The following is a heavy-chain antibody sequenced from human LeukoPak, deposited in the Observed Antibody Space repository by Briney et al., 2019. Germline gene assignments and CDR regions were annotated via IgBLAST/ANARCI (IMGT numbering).Heavy chain of an antibody. CDR3: AKESEAAANFQH. Sequence: GGSLRLSCAASGFNFDDYGMSWVRQLPGKRLEWVSGINWNGDDTGYADSVKGRFTISRDNAKNSLYLEMSSLRAEDTAVYYCAKESEAAANFQHWGQGTLVTVSS. J-gene: IGHJ1*01. CDR1: GFNFDDYG. V-gene: IGHV3-20*04. D-gene: IGHD6-25*01. CDR2: INWNGDDT.